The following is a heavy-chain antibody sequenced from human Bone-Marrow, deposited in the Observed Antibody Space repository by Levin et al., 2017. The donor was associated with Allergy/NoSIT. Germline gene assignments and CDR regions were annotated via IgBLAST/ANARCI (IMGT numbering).Heavy chain of an antibody. CDR1: GLTFSTYW. CDR3: ARDRFYSDSGSNFSWFDP. D-gene: IGHD3-10*01. Sequence: GESLKISCAASGLTFSTYWMHWVRQAPGKGLVWVSRIQSNGKTNYADSVKGRFTISRDNAKNTLYLQMNSLTVEDTAVYYCARDRFYSDSGSNFSWFDPWVQGTLVTVSS. V-gene: IGHV3-74*01. J-gene: IGHJ5*02. CDR2: IQSNGKT.